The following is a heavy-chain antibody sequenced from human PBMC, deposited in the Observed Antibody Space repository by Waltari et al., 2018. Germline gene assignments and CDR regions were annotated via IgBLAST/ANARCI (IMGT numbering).Heavy chain of an antibody. CDR3: ASDPLIVGATTDY. Sequence: QLQLQESGPGLVKPSETLSLTCTVSGGSISSSSYYWGWIRQPPGKGLEWIGSIYYSGSTYYNPSLKSRVTISVDTSKNQFSLKLSSVTAADTAVYYCASDPLIVGATTDYWGQGTLVTVSS. CDR2: IYYSGST. J-gene: IGHJ4*02. D-gene: IGHD1-26*01. CDR1: GGSISSSSYY. V-gene: IGHV4-39*07.